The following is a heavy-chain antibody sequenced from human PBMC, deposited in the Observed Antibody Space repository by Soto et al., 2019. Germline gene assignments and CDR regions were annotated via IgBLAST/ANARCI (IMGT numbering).Heavy chain of an antibody. J-gene: IGHJ6*02. CDR2: IYYSGST. D-gene: IGHD6-13*01. Sequence: PSETLSLTCTVSGGSIISYYWSWIRQPPGKGLEWIGYIYYSGSTNYNPSLKSRVTISVDTSKNQFSLKLSSVTAADTAVYYCARVKPPQQLSFAAYYYYGMDVWGQGTTVTVS. V-gene: IGHV4-59*01. CDR1: GGSIISYY. CDR3: ARVKPPQQLSFAAYYYYGMDV.